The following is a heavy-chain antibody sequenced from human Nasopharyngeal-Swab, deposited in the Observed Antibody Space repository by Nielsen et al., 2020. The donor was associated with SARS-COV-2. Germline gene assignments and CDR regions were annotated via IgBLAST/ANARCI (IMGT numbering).Heavy chain of an antibody. Sequence: SVKVSCKASGGTFNSYSISWVRQAPGQGLEWMGGIVPLLDTTNYAQKFQDRVSITADKSTSTVYMELSSLTSEDTAVYSCSIRPRFYSSGWYGLDYWGQGTLVTVSS. CDR3: SIRPRFYSSGWYGLDY. D-gene: IGHD6-19*01. V-gene: IGHV1-69*08. CDR1: GGTFNSYS. CDR2: IVPLLDTT. J-gene: IGHJ4*02.